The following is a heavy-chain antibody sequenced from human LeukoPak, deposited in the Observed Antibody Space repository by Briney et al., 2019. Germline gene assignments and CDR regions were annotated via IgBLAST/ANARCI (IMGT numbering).Heavy chain of an antibody. CDR3: AKRSVVIRVILVGFHKEAYYFDS. CDR1: GITLSNYG. D-gene: IGHD3-22*01. Sequence: GGSLRLSRAVSGITLSNYGMSWLRQAPGKGLEWVAGISGSGGGTFYADSVKGRFTVSRDNPNNTLYLQMNSLRAEDTAVYFCAKRSVVIRVILVGFHKEAYYFDSWGQGALVTVSP. V-gene: IGHV3-23*01. CDR2: ISGSGGGT. J-gene: IGHJ4*02.